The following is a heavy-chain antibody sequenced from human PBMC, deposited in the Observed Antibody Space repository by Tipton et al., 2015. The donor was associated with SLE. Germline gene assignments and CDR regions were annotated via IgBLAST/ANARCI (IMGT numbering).Heavy chain of an antibody. D-gene: IGHD2-15*01. CDR1: GGSISTYY. J-gene: IGHJ3*02. CDR2: IYYSGST. CDR3: ARGGRFDAFDI. Sequence: TLSLTCTVSGGSISTYYWSWIRQSPGKGLEWIGYIYYSGSTNFNPSLKSRVTISVDTSRNHFSLKLSSVTAADTAVYYCARGGRFDAFDIWGQGTVVSVSS. V-gene: IGHV4-59*01.